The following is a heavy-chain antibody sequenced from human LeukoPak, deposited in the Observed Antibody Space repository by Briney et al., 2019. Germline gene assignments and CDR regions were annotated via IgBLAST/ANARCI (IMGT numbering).Heavy chain of an antibody. D-gene: IGHD2-2*01. Sequence: SETLSLTCTVSGGSISSSSCYWGWIRQPPGKGLEWIGSIYYSGSTNYNPSLKSRVTISVDTSKNQFSLKLSSVTAADTAVYYCARDDCSSTSCLFDYWGQGTLVTVSS. CDR3: ARDDCSSTSCLFDY. CDR1: GGSISSSSCY. V-gene: IGHV4-39*07. J-gene: IGHJ4*02. CDR2: IYYSGST.